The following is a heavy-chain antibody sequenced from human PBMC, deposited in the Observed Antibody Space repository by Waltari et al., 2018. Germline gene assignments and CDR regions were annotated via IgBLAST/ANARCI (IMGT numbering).Heavy chain of an antibody. CDR1: GFPFADSA. Sequence: EVQLVESGGGLVQPGRSLGLSCAASGFPFADSAMPWVRQFPGKGLEWVAGINWNSDSIGYGDSVKGRFTISRDNTRNSLYLQMNSLTTEDTALYYCLKKNDEVYDRNGLVYDAFDMWGQGTMVTVSS. CDR3: LKKNDEVYDRNGLVYDAFDM. V-gene: IGHV3-9*01. D-gene: IGHD3-22*01. J-gene: IGHJ3*02. CDR2: INWNSDSI.